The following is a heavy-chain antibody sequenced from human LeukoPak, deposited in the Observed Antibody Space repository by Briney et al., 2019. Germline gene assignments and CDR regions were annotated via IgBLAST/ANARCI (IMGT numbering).Heavy chain of an antibody. Sequence: PSETLSLTCAVYGGSFSGYYWSWIRQPPGKGLEWIGEINHSGSTNYNPSLKSRVTISVDTSKNQFSLKLRSVTAADTAVYYCARAPTSDYWGQGTLVTVSS. V-gene: IGHV4-34*01. D-gene: IGHD2/OR15-2a*01. CDR3: ARAPTSDY. CDR2: INHSGST. CDR1: GGSFSGYY. J-gene: IGHJ4*02.